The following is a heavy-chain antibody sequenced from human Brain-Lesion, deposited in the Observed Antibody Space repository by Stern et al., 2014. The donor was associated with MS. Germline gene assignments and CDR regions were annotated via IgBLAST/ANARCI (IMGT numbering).Heavy chain of an antibody. D-gene: IGHD3-3*01. Sequence: EDQLVESGGGLVQPGGSLTISCTAAGFTFGNYWMTWVRQAQGKGLEWVANIKEDGNEKNYVDSVKGRFTISRDNARNSLYLQMNSLRVEDTALYYCARVYNTIYGIVTQRGSGMDVWGQGTTVIVSS. J-gene: IGHJ6*02. CDR1: GFTFGNYW. V-gene: IGHV3-7*01. CDR3: ARVYNTIYGIVTQRGSGMDV. CDR2: IKEDGNEK.